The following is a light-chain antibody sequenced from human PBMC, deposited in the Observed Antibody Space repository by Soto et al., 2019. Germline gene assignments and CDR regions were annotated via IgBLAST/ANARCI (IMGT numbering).Light chain of an antibody. V-gene: IGKV3-11*01. CDR3: QQRHKWPIT. Sequence: EILLTQSPVTLSLSPGERATLSCRASQNARGYLAWYQQKPGQAPRLLIYGASTRATGIPARFSGSGSGTEFTLTISSLQSEDSAVYYCQQRHKWPITFGQGTRLEIK. CDR2: GAS. CDR1: QNARGY. J-gene: IGKJ5*01.